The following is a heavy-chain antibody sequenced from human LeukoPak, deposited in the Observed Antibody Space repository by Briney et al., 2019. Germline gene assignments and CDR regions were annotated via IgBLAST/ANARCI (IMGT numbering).Heavy chain of an antibody. D-gene: IGHD3-10*01. CDR3: ARHYLLDY. V-gene: IGHV4-34*01. CDR1: GGSFSGYY. Sequence: KSSETLSLTCAVYGGSFSGYYWSWIRQPPGKGLEWIGEINHSGSTNYNPSLKSRVTISVDTSKNQFSLKLSSVTAADTAVYCCARHYLLDYWGQGTLVTVSS. J-gene: IGHJ4*02. CDR2: INHSGST.